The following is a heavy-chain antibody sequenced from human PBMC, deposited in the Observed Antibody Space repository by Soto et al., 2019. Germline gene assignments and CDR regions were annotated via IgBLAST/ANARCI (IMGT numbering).Heavy chain of an antibody. Sequence: QTLSLTCAISGDSVSSNSAAWNWIRQSPSRGLEWLVRTYYRSTWYNDYSVSVKSRITINPDTSKNQFSLQLNSVTTEDTAVYYCARDRVAVAGNDYYYYGMEVWGQGTTVTVSS. J-gene: IGHJ6*02. D-gene: IGHD6-19*01. CDR3: ARDRVAVAGNDYYYYGMEV. CDR1: GDSVSSNSAA. V-gene: IGHV6-1*01. CDR2: TYYRSTWYN.